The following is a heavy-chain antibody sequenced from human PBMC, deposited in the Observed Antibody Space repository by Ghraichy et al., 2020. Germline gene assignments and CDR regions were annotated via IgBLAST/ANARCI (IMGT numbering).Heavy chain of an antibody. CDR2: ISSSSSYI. D-gene: IGHD6-19*01. CDR1: GFTFSSYS. J-gene: IGHJ6*02. CDR3: ARGAGEQWLVLDYYYYGMDV. V-gene: IGHV3-21*01. Sequence: GGSLRLSCAASGFTFSSYSMNWVRQAPGKGLEWVSSISSSSSYIYYADSVKGRFTISRDNAKNSLYLQMNSLRAEDTAVYYCARGAGEQWLVLDYYYYGMDVWGQGTTVTVSS.